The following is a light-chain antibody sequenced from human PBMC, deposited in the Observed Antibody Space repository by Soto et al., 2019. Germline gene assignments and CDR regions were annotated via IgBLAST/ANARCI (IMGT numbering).Light chain of an antibody. J-gene: IGKJ1*01. CDR2: CAF. CDR3: QQYNDWPLT. V-gene: IGKV3-15*01. CDR1: QSVSSN. Sequence: EIVMTQSPVTLSVSPGERVTLSCRASQSVSSNLAWYQQKPGQAPSLLIYCAFTRVTGIPARFSGTGSGTEFTLTISSLQSEDFALYYCQQYNDWPLTFGQGTKVDIK.